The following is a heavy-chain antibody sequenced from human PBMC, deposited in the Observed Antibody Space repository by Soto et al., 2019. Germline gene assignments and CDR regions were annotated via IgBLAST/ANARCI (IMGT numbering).Heavy chain of an antibody. V-gene: IGHV5-51*01. J-gene: IGHJ4*02. CDR2: IYPGGSDT. Sequence: GEPMKNSCKGSGYKFAIYWICWVGQMPGRGLEWMGIIYPGGSDTRYSPSFQGQVTISVDKSINTAYLQWSSLKASDTAMYYCVRVIVAATTDPNYFDYWGQGTLVTVSS. D-gene: IGHD1-26*01. CDR3: VRVIVAATTDPNYFDY. CDR1: GYKFAIYW.